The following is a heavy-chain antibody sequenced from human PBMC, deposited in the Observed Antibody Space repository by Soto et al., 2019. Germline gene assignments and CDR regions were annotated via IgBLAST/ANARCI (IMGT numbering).Heavy chain of an antibody. CDR2: IYNDGTYS. J-gene: IGHJ4*02. Sequence: GGSLRLSCAASGFIFKMYWMHWVRQSPGKGLVWISRIYNDGTYSDYADSVRGRFTISRDNVNDTLYLQMNNLRAEDSGLYYCTRGPRPISTGTGAYWGQGTQVTVSS. CDR1: GFIFKMYW. V-gene: IGHV3-74*01. CDR3: TRGPRPISTGTGAY. D-gene: IGHD3-10*01.